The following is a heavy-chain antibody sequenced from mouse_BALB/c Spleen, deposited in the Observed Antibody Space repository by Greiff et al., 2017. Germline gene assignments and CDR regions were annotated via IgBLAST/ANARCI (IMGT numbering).Heavy chain of an antibody. Sequence: DVMLVESGGGLVKPGGSRKLSCAASGFTFSSFGMHWVRQAPEKGLEWVAYISSGSSTIYYADTVKGRFTISRDNPKNTLFLQMTSLRSEDTAMYYCAREGGRGSWFAYWGQGTLVTVSA. V-gene: IGHV5-17*02. CDR1: GFTFSSFG. D-gene: IGHD3-3*01. J-gene: IGHJ3*01. CDR3: AREGGRGSWFAY. CDR2: ISSGSSTI.